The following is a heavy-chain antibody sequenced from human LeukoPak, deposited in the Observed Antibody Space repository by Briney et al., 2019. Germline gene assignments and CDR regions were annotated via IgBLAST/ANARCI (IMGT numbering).Heavy chain of an antibody. CDR3: ARDGEVAAAGTKYYYYYGMDV. CDR2: ISAYNGNT. D-gene: IGHD6-13*01. Sequence: ASVKVSCKASGYTFTSYGISWVRQAPGQGLEWMGWISAYNGNTNYAQKLQGRVTMTTDTSTSTAYMELRSLRSDDTAVYYCARDGEVAAAGTKYYYYYGMDVWGQGTTVTVSS. CDR1: GYTFTSYG. V-gene: IGHV1-18*01. J-gene: IGHJ6*02.